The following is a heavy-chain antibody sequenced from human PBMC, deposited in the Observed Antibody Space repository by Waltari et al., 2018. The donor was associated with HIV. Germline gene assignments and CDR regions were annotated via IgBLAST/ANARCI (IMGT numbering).Heavy chain of an antibody. D-gene: IGHD2-15*01. CDR2: INTGTGDT. V-gene: IGHV1-3*04. Sequence: QVHLVQSGAEVKKPGASVRVSCRASGYTFTNYAMNWVRQAPGQRPEWMGWINTGTGDTKYSQTFRDRVTFTRDTSASTAFMEMISLKSEDTAVYYCATRSASTCGCGSCFVFWGQGTLVTVSS. CDR1: GYTFTNYA. J-gene: IGHJ4*02. CDR3: ATRSASTCGCGSCFVF.